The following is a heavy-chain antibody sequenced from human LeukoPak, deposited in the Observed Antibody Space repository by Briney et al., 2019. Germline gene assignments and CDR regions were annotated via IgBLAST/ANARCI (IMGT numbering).Heavy chain of an antibody. J-gene: IGHJ6*03. CDR1: GGSISSYY. V-gene: IGHV4-59*01. CDR3: ARGRSHYYYYYYMDV. D-gene: IGHD6-13*01. Sequence: SETLSLTCTVSGGSISSYYWSWIRQPPGQGLEWIGYIYYSGSTNYNPSLKSRVTISVDTSKNQFSLKLSSVTAADTAVYYCARGRSHYYYYYYMDVWGKGTTVTVSS. CDR2: IYYSGST.